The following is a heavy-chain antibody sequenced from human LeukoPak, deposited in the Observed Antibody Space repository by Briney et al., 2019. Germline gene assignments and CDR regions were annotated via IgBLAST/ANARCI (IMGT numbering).Heavy chain of an antibody. J-gene: IGHJ4*02. CDR1: GYTFTSYG. Sequence: ASVKVSCKASGYTFTSYGISWARQAPGQGLEWMGWISAYNGNTNYAQKLQGRVTMTTDTSTSTAYMELRSLRSDDTAVYYCARNPDIAVAGLYYFDYWGQGTLVTVSS. CDR3: ARNPDIAVAGLYYFDY. D-gene: IGHD6-19*01. CDR2: ISAYNGNT. V-gene: IGHV1-18*01.